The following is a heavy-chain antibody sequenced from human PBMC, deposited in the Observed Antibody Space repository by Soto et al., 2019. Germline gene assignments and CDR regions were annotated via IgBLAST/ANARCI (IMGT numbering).Heavy chain of an antibody. D-gene: IGHD2-2*01. Sequence: GXSGKVSCKASSGTFISYAISWVRQAPGQGLEWMGGIIPIFGTANYAQKFQGRVTITADESTSTAYMELSSLRSEDTAVYYCARDNGVVVPAAPYYYGMDVWGQGTTVTVSS. CDR3: ARDNGVVVPAAPYYYGMDV. V-gene: IGHV1-69*13. J-gene: IGHJ6*02. CDR1: SGTFISYA. CDR2: IIPIFGTA.